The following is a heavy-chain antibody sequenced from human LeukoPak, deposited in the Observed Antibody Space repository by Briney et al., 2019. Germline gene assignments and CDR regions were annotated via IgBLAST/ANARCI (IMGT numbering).Heavy chain of an antibody. CDR1: GGSIISYY. D-gene: IGHD3-10*01. CDR2: IYYSGST. CDR3: ARGKNYGSGSYYIDY. V-gene: IGHV4-59*01. Sequence: SETLSPTCTVSGGSIISYYWRWIRQPPGKGLEWIGYIYYSGSTNYNPSLKSRVTISVDTSKNQFSLKLSSVTAADTAVYYCARGKNYGSGSYYIDYWGQGTLVTVSS. J-gene: IGHJ4*02.